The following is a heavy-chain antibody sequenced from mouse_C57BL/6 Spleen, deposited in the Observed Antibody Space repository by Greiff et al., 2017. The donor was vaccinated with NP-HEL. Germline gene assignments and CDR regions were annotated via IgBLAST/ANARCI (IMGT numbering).Heavy chain of an antibody. J-gene: IGHJ4*01. V-gene: IGHV1-42*01. CDR2: INPSTGGT. CDR1: GYSFTGYY. CDR3: ARVYVYAMDY. D-gene: IGHD1-1*01. Sequence: EVQRVESGPELVKPGASVKISCKASGYSFTGYYMNWVKQSPEKSLEWIGEINPSTGGTTYNQKFTAKATLTVDKSSSTAYMQLKSLTSEDSAVYYCARVYVYAMDYWGQGTSVTVSS.